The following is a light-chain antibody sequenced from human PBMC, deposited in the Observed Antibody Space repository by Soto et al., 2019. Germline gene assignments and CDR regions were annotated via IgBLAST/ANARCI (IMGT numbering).Light chain of an antibody. V-gene: IGKV1-39*01. J-gene: IGKJ1*01. Sequence: DIQMTQSPSSLSASVGDRVTITCRASQSISNYLNWYQQKPGKAPKVLIYVASNLQSGVPSRFSGSGSGTDFTLTISSLQPEDFATYYCQQSYSTRWTFGQGTKVDI. CDR1: QSISNY. CDR2: VAS. CDR3: QQSYSTRWT.